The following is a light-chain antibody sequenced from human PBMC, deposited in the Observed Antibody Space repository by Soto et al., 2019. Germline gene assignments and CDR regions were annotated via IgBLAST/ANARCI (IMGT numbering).Light chain of an antibody. CDR2: GAS. CDR3: QQYGSSPPHT. CDR1: QSVSSSY. V-gene: IGKV3-20*01. J-gene: IGKJ2*01. Sequence: EIVLTQSPGTLSLSPGERATLSCRASQSVSSSYLGWYQQKPGQAPSLLIYGASSRSTGIPDRFSGSGSGTDFTLTIIRLEPEDVAVYYCQQYGSSPPHTFGQGTKLEIK.